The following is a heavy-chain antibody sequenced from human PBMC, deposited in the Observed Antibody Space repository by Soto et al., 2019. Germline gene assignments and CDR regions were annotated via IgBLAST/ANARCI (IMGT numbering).Heavy chain of an antibody. CDR2: IYYSGST. CDR1: GGSISSYY. CDR3: AREGADYGDYEERYYFDY. Sequence: QVQLQESGPGLVKPSETLSHTCTVSGGSISSYYWSWIRQPPGKGLEWIGYIYYSGSTNYNPSLKSRVTISVDTSKNQFSLKLSSVTAADTAVYYCAREGADYGDYEERYYFDYWGQGTLVTVSS. J-gene: IGHJ4*02. D-gene: IGHD4-17*01. V-gene: IGHV4-59*01.